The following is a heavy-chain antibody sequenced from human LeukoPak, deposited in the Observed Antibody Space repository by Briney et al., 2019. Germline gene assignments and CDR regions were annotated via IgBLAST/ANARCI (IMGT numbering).Heavy chain of an antibody. D-gene: IGHD6-13*01. CDR2: ISSNGGST. J-gene: IGHJ4*02. Sequence: PAVSLRLSCTASAFTFSSYAMHWVRQAPGKGLEYVSAISSNGGSTYYANSVKGRFTISRDNSKNTLYLQMGSLRAEDMAVYSCARTGYSSSWYENPGDYWGQGTLVTVSS. V-gene: IGHV3-64*01. CDR1: AFTFSSYA. CDR3: ARTGYSSSWYENPGDY.